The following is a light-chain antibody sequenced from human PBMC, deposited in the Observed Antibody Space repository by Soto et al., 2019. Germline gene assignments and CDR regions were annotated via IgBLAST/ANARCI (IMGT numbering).Light chain of an antibody. CDR3: SSYAGGNNLVV. CDR1: SSDVGGYNY. Sequence: QSALTQPPSASGSPGQSVTISCTGTSSDVGGYNYVSWYQQHPGKAPRLMIYEVIKRPSEVPERFSGSKSGNTASLTVSGLQDDDEADYYCSSYAGGNNLVVFGGGTKLTVL. V-gene: IGLV2-8*01. CDR2: EVI. J-gene: IGLJ2*01.